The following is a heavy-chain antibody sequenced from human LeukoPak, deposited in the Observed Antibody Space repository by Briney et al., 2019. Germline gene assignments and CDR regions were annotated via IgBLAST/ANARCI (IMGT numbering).Heavy chain of an antibody. D-gene: IGHD6-13*01. Sequence: SETLSLTWAVSGGSVMYHSWTWIRQTPGRGLEWIGEINHTGNTNYNPSLKSRVTISIDTSKNQFSLKLTSATAADSAVYYCTRWGSWPYDYWGQGTLVTVSS. CDR1: GGSVMYHS. CDR2: INHTGNT. V-gene: IGHV4-34*01. CDR3: TRWGSWPYDY. J-gene: IGHJ4*02.